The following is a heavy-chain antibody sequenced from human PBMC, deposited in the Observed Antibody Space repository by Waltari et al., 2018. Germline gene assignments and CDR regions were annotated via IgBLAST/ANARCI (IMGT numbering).Heavy chain of an antibody. D-gene: IGHD6-6*01. CDR1: GFTFSSYA. CDR3: AKDFPGNLVQSSFDY. CDR2: LSGSGGST. J-gene: IGHJ4*02. V-gene: IGHV3-23*01. Sequence: EVQLLESGGGVVQHGGSLRLSCAASGFTFSSYAMSWVSQAPGKGMEWVSALSGSGGSTYYADSVKGRFTISRDNSKNTLYLQMNSLRAEDTAVYYCAKDFPGNLVQSSFDYWGQGTLVTVSS.